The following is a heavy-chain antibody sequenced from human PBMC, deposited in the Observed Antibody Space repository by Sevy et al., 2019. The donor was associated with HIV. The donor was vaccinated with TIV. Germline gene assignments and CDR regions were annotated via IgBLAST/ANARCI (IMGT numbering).Heavy chain of an antibody. CDR1: GFTFSTAW. J-gene: IGHJ4*02. D-gene: IGHD6-13*01. CDR3: ATNTTCWYPSLDS. V-gene: IGHV3-15*05. Sequence: GGSLRLSCTASGFTFSTAWMSWVRQAPGKGLEWIGCIKSKNDGGSTDYAAPVKGRFNISRDDSKQPVFVQMNNLTIEDTAVYYWATNTTCWYPSLDSWGQGTLVTVSS. CDR2: IKSKNDGGST.